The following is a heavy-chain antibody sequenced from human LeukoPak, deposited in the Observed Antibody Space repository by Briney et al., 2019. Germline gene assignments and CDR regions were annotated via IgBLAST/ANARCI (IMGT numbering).Heavy chain of an antibody. Sequence: GGSLRLSCAAPGFTFSNYWMHWVRHAPGKGLVWVSRIYTDETTTSYADSVKGRFTISRDNAKNTLYLQMGSLRAEDMAVYYCARVPGRGYSGYPFDYWGQGTLVTVSS. CDR2: IYTDETTT. D-gene: IGHD5-12*01. CDR1: GFTFSNYW. J-gene: IGHJ4*02. V-gene: IGHV3-74*01. CDR3: ARVPGRGYSGYPFDY.